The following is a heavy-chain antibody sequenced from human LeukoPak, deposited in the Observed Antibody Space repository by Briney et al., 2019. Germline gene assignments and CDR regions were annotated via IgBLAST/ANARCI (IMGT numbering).Heavy chain of an antibody. CDR2: ISGPGEFT. V-gene: IGHV3-21*01. CDR1: GFIFSSYA. CDR3: ARLYYDFWSGYPQDGMDV. J-gene: IGHJ6*02. D-gene: IGHD3-3*01. Sequence: GGSLRLSCEASGFIFSSYAMTWVRQAPGKGLEWVSSISGPGEFTYYADSVKGRFTISRDNAKNSLYLQMNSLRAEDTAVYYCARLYYDFWSGYPQDGMDVWGQGTTVTVSS.